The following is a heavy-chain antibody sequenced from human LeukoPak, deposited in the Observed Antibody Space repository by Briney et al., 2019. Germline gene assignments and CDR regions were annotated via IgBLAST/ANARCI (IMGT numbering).Heavy chain of an antibody. D-gene: IGHD5-12*01. V-gene: IGHV4-39*07. CDR2: IYYSGST. J-gene: IGHJ4*02. Sequence: NPSETLSLTCTVSGGSISSSSYYWGWIRQPPGKGLEWIGSIYYSGSTYYNPSLKSRVTISVDTSKNQFSLKLSSVTAADTAVYYCARVFQYPGGYDYYYFDYWGQGTLVTVSS. CDR3: ARVFQYPGGYDYYYFDY. CDR1: GGSISSSSYY.